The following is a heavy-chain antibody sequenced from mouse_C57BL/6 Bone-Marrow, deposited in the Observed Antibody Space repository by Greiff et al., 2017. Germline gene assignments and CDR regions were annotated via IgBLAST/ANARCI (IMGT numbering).Heavy chain of an antibody. J-gene: IGHJ3*01. CDR1: GYTFTSYW. CDR2: IYTTASEN. V-gene: IGHV1-61*01. CDR3: AREGYSKGGFAY. Sequence: QVQLQQPGAELVRPGSSVKLSCKASGYTFTSYWMDWVKQRPGQGLEWIGNIYTTASENKYNQKFKDQATLTVEKSSITAYMQLSILTSEDSAVYYGAREGYSKGGFAYWGQGTLGTVSA. D-gene: IGHD2-5*01.